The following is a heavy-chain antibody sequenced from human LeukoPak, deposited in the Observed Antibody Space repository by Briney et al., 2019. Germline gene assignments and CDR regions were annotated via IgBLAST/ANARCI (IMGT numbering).Heavy chain of an antibody. CDR3: AREGQLSPSLWVISGSYYFDY. CDR2: TYYRSKWYN. J-gene: IGHJ4*02. Sequence: SQTLSLTCAISGDSVSSNSAAWNWIRQSPSRGLEWLGRTYYRSKWYNDYAVSVKSRITINPDTSKNQFSLQLNSVTPEDTAVYYCAREGQLSPSLWVISGSYYFDYWGQGTLVTVSS. CDR1: GDSVSSNSAA. D-gene: IGHD1-26*01. V-gene: IGHV6-1*01.